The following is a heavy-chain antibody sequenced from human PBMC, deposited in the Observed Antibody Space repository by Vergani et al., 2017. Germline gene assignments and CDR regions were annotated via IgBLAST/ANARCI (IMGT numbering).Heavy chain of an antibody. CDR3: ARGGYECVXWSYRYTGGGAFDI. CDR2: ISVYNGNT. D-gene: IGHD3-16*02. J-gene: IGHJ3*02. CDR1: GYTFTSYG. V-gene: IGHV1-18*01. Sequence: QVQLVQSGAEVKKPGASVKVSCKASGYTFTSYGISWVRQAPGQGLEWMGWISVYNGNTNYAQKLQGRVTMTTDTSKSTAYMELRRLRSDDPAVYYCARGGYECVXWSYRYTGGGAFDIWGQGTMVTVSS.